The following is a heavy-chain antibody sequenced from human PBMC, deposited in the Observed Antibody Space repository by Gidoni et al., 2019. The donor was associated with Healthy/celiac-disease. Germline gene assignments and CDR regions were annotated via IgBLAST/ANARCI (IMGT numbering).Heavy chain of an antibody. CDR2: ISWNSGSI. Sequence: EVQLVESGGGLVQPGRSLRLSCAASGFTFAGYAMHWVRQAPGKGLEWVSGISWNSGSIGYADSVKGRFTISRDNAKNSLYLQMNSLRAEDTALYYCAKDIRGGYSYGYRMDVWGQGTTVTVSS. D-gene: IGHD5-18*01. CDR3: AKDIRGGYSYGYRMDV. CDR1: GFTFAGYA. J-gene: IGHJ6*02. V-gene: IGHV3-9*01.